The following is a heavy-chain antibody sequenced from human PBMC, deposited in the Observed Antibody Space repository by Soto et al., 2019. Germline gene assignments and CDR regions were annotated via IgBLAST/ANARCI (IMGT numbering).Heavy chain of an antibody. D-gene: IGHD6-19*01. J-gene: IGHJ4*02. Sequence: SVKVSCKASGGTFSSYAISWVRQAPGQGLEWMGGIIPIFGTANYAQKFQGRVTITADESTSTACMELSSLRSEDTAVYYCARDYVPYSSGPPGGLGYWGQGTLVTVSS. V-gene: IGHV1-69*13. CDR1: GGTFSSYA. CDR3: ARDYVPYSSGPPGGLGY. CDR2: IIPIFGTA.